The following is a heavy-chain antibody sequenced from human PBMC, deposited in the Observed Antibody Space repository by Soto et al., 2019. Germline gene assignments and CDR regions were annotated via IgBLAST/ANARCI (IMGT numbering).Heavy chain of an antibody. J-gene: IGHJ5*02. CDR2: IYYSGST. V-gene: IGHV4-31*03. D-gene: IGHD6-13*01. CDR1: VGSISIGGYY. Sequence: PSETLSVTCTFSVGSISIGGYYWSWIRQHPGKGLEWTGYIYYSGSTYYNPSLKSRVTISVDTSKNQFSLKLSSVTAADTAVYYCARVRARCIAAAGRGDCSYNWFDPWGQGTLVTVSS. CDR3: ARVRARCIAAAGRGDCSYNWFDP.